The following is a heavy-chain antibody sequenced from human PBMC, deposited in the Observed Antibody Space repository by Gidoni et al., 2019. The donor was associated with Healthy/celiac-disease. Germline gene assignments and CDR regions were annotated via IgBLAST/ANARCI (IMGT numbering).Heavy chain of an antibody. CDR2: ISYDGSNK. CDR3: ARNKWGVGAAPFDY. J-gene: IGHJ4*02. CDR1: GFPFSSYG. Sequence: QVQLVESGGGVVQPGRSLRLSCAASGFPFSSYGMHWVRQAPGKGLEWVAVISYDGSNKYYADSVKGRFTISRDNSKNTLYLQMNSLRAEDTAVYYCARNKWGVGAAPFDYWGQGTLVTVSS. V-gene: IGHV3-30*03. D-gene: IGHD6-13*01.